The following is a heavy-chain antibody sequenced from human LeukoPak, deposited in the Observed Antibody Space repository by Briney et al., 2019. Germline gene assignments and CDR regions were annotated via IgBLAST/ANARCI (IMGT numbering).Heavy chain of an antibody. CDR1: GGTFSSYA. J-gene: IGHJ6*04. Sequence: SVKVSCKASGGTFSSYAISWVRQAPGQGLEWMGGIIPIFGTANYAQEFQGRVTITADESTSTAYMELSSLRSEDTAVYYCARGTTGTTPVRYYYYGMDVWGKGTTVTVSS. D-gene: IGHD1-1*01. CDR3: ARGTTGTTPVRYYYYGMDV. CDR2: IIPIFGTA. V-gene: IGHV1-69*01.